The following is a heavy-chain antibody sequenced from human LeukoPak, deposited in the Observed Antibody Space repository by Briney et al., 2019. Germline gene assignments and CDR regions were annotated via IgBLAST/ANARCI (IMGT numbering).Heavy chain of an antibody. Sequence: PGRSLRLSCAASGFTFSSYAMHWVRQAPGKGLEWVAVISYDGSNKYYADSVKGRFTISRDNSKNTLYLQMNSLRAEDTAFYYCARRSAPCGLDYWGQGTLVTVSS. CDR2: ISYDGSNK. V-gene: IGHV3-30-3*01. CDR1: GFTFSSYA. J-gene: IGHJ4*02. D-gene: IGHD3/OR15-3a*01. CDR3: ARRSAPCGLDY.